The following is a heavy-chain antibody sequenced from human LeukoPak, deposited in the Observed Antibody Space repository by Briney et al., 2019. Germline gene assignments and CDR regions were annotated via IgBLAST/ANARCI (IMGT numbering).Heavy chain of an antibody. CDR2: INHSGST. D-gene: IGHD3-10*01. Sequence: SETLSLTCAVYGGSFSGCYWSWIRQPPGKGLEWIGEINHSGSTNYNPSLKSRVTISVDTSKNQFSLKLSSVTAADTAVYYCARPKYYYGSGSYYNTWGQGTLVTVSS. V-gene: IGHV4-34*01. CDR3: ARPKYYYGSGSYYNT. J-gene: IGHJ4*02. CDR1: GGSFSGCY.